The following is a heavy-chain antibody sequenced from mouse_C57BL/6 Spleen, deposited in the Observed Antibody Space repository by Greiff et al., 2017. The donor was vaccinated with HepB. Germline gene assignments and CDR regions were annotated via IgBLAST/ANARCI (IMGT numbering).Heavy chain of an antibody. D-gene: IGHD3-3*01. Sequence: QVQLQQSGAELARPGASVKLSCKASGYTFTSYGISWVKQRTGQGLEWIGEIYPRSGNTYYNEKFKGKATLTADKSSSTAYMELRSLTSEDSAVYFCAREEGRAYWGQGTLVTVSA. CDR2: IYPRSGNT. CDR1: GYTFTSYG. J-gene: IGHJ3*01. V-gene: IGHV1-81*01. CDR3: AREEGRAY.